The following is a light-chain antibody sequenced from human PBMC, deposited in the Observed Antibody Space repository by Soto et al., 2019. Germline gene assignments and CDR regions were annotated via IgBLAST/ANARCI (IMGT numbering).Light chain of an antibody. CDR1: QIVSSSD. V-gene: IGKV3-20*01. Sequence: EIVLTQSPGTLSLSPGERATLSCRASQIVSSSDVAGYQQKPGQAPRLLIYGASSSATGIPDRFSGSGSGTDFTLTISRLEPEDFAVYYCQQFGSSPRGTFGQGTKVEI. J-gene: IGKJ1*01. CDR3: QQFGSSPRGT. CDR2: GAS.